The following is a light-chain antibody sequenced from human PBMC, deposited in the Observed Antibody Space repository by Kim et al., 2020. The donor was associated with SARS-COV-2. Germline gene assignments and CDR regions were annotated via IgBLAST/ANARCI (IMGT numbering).Light chain of an antibody. CDR3: QTWGTGIRV. CDR2: LNSDGSH. V-gene: IGLV4-69*01. J-gene: IGLJ1*01. CDR1: GGPTSYA. Sequence: SVRPCCPLGGGPTSYARAWHRQRPEQGPLYLMKLNSDGSHTKGDGIPVRLSGSSSGAERYLTISSLQSEDEADYYCQTWGTGIRVFETGTKVTVL.